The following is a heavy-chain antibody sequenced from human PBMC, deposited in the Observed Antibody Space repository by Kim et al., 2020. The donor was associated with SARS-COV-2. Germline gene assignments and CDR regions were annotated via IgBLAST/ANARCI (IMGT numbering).Heavy chain of an antibody. V-gene: IGHV3-11*01. Sequence: YYAYSVKGRVTISRDNTLNSVYLQMNSLRAEDTAVYFCARDRAGETGTSVWGQGTLVTVSS. J-gene: IGHJ4*02. D-gene: IGHD1-7*01. CDR3: ARDRAGETGTSV.